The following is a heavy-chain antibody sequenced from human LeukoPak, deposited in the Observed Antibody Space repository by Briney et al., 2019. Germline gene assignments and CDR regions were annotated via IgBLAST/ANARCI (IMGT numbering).Heavy chain of an antibody. CDR2: IYYSGST. CDR1: GGSISSSSYY. J-gene: IGHJ4*02. V-gene: IGHV4-39*01. Sequence: SETLSLTCTVSGGSISSSSYYWGWIRQPPGKGLEWIGSIYYSGSTYYNPSLKSRVTISVDTSKNQFSLKLSSVTAADTAVYYCASPKLAGYYFDYWGQGTLVTVSS. CDR3: ASPKLAGYYFDY. D-gene: IGHD6-13*01.